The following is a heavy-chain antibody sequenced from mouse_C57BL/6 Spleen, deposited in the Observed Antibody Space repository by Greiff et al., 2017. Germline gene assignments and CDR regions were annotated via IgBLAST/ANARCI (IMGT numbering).Heavy chain of an antibody. CDR2: ISNLAYSI. V-gene: IGHV5-15*04. J-gene: IGHJ1*03. D-gene: IGHD2-10*01. CDR3: ARHEGTYYGNSVGYFDV. CDR1: GFTFSDYG. Sequence: EVMLVESGGGLVQPGGSLKLSCAASGFTFSDYGMAWVRQAPRKGPEWVAFISNLAYSIYYADTVTGRFTISRENAKNTLYLEMSSLRSEDTAMYYCARHEGTYYGNSVGYFDVWGTGTTVTVSS.